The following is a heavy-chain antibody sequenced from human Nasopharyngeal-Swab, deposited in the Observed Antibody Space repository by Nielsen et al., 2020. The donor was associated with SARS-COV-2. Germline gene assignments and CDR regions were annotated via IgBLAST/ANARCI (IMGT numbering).Heavy chain of an antibody. Sequence: WIRQPPGKGLEWVGFIRSKAYGGTTAYAASVKGRFTISRDDSKSIAYLQMNSLKTEDTAVYYCTRDLYNWNHDAFDIWGQGTMVTVSS. V-gene: IGHV3-49*02. CDR2: IRSKAYGGTT. J-gene: IGHJ3*02. CDR3: TRDLYNWNHDAFDI. D-gene: IGHD1-20*01.